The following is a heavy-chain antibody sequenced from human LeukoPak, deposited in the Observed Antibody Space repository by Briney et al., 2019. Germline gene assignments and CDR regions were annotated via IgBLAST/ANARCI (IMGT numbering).Heavy chain of an antibody. CDR3: ARVRLAADGTCFDY. J-gene: IGHJ4*02. CDR2: ISSSSSHI. D-gene: IGHD6-13*01. Sequence: GGSLRLSCAASGFTFSSYSMNWVRQAPGKGLEWVSYISSSSSHIYYADSVKGRFTISRDNAENSLYLQMNSLRAEDTSVYYCARVRLAADGTCFDYWGQGPLVTVSS. CDR1: GFTFSSYS. V-gene: IGHV3-21*05.